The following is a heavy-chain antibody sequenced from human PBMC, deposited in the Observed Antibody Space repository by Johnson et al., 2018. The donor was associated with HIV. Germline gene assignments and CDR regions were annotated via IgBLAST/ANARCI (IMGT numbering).Heavy chain of an antibody. CDR3: ARDLSRGGIAARLGAFDI. CDR1: GFTFSSYA. V-gene: IGHV3-30-3*01. J-gene: IGHJ3*02. CDR2: ISYDGSNK. D-gene: IGHD6-6*01. Sequence: QVQLVESGGGVVQPGRSLRLSCAASGFTFSSYAMHWVRQAPGKGLEWVAVISYDGSNKYYADSVKGRFNISRDNSKNPLYLQMNSLRAEDPAVYYCARDLSRGGIAARLGAFDIWGQGTMVTVSS.